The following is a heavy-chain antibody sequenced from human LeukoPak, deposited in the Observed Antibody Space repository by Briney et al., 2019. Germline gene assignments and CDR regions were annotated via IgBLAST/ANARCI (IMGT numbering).Heavy chain of an antibody. CDR1: GVPISSSYSY. D-gene: IGHD5/OR15-5a*01. CDR2: IYYTGNT. V-gene: IGHV4-39*01. Sequence: SETLSLTCTVSGVPISSSYSYWGWIRQPPGMGLEWIGSIYYTGNTYYNASLKSQVSISIDTSKNQFSLKLSSVTAADTAVYYCARVSTRAFDIWGQGTMVTVSS. J-gene: IGHJ3*02. CDR3: ARVSTRAFDI.